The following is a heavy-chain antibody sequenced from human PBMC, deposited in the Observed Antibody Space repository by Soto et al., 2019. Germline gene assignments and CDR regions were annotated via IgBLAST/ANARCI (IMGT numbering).Heavy chain of an antibody. Sequence: GGSLRLSCAASGFSFSSYSMNWVRQAPGKGLEWVSSISGNSYHIYYADSVKGRFTISRDNAKNSLHLQMNSLRAEDTAVYYCARHYLPVTGRAWWFDPWGQGTLVTVSS. CDR3: ARHYLPVTGRAWWFDP. CDR2: ISGNSYHI. J-gene: IGHJ5*02. CDR1: GFSFSSYS. V-gene: IGHV3-21*01. D-gene: IGHD6-19*01.